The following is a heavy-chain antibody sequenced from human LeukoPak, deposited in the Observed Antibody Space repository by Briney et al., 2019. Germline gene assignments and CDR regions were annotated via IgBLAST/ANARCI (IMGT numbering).Heavy chain of an antibody. CDR1: GGSFSGYY. Sequence: SETLSLTCSVYGGSFSGYYWSWISQPPGKGLEWIGEINHSGSTNYNSSLKSRVTISLDTSKKQFSLKLSSVTAADTAVYYCASTERCSTTCPLDYWGQGTLVTVSS. J-gene: IGHJ4*02. CDR2: INHSGST. D-gene: IGHD2-2*01. V-gene: IGHV4-34*01. CDR3: ASTERCSTTCPLDY.